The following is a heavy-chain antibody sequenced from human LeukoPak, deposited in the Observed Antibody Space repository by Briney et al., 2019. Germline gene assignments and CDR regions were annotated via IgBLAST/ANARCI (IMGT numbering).Heavy chain of an antibody. CDR3: ARVRESLGIAAAGPSDY. D-gene: IGHD6-13*01. Sequence: PGGSLRLSCAASGFTFSSYSVNWVRQAPGKGLEWVSSISSSSSYIYYADSVKGRFTISRDNAKNSLYLQMNSLRAEDTAVYYCARVRESLGIAAAGPSDYWGQGTLVTVSS. V-gene: IGHV3-21*01. J-gene: IGHJ4*02. CDR1: GFTFSSYS. CDR2: ISSSSSYI.